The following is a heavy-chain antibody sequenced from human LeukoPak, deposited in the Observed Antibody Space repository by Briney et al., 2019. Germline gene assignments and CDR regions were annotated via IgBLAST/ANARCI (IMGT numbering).Heavy chain of an antibody. Sequence: PSETLSLTCTVSGGSISSYYWGWIRQPPGKGLEWIGSIYYSGSTYYNPSLKSRVTISVDTSKNQFSLKLSSVTAADTAVYYSIRAVPAAMSGWFDPWGQGTLVTVSS. CDR1: GGSISSYY. D-gene: IGHD2-2*01. V-gene: IGHV4-39*01. CDR2: IYYSGST. J-gene: IGHJ5*02. CDR3: IRAVPAAMSGWFDP.